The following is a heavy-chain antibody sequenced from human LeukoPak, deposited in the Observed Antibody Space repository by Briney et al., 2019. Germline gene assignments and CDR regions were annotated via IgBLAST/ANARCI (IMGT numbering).Heavy chain of an antibody. D-gene: IGHD2-21*02. CDR2: IHYSGST. CDR3: ASEPYCGGDCYSQYFQH. Sequence: PSETLSLTCTVSGGSISSYYWSWIRQPPGKGLEWIGYIHYSGSTNYNPSLKSRVTISVDTSKNQFSLKLSSVTAADTAVYYCASEPYCGGDCYSQYFQHWGQGTLVTVSS. CDR1: GGSISSYY. V-gene: IGHV4-59*01. J-gene: IGHJ1*01.